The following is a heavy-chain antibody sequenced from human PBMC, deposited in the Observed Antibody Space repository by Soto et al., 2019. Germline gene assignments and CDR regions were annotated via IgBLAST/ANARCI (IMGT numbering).Heavy chain of an antibody. CDR2: ISSSTSYT. J-gene: IGHJ4*02. V-gene: IGHV3-11*06. D-gene: IGHD3-22*01. CDR3: ATDDSRVLEYFDY. Sequence: GGSLRLSCAASGLTFSDYYMTWIRQAPGKGLEWISYISSSTSYTNYADSVKGRFTMSRDNAENSVYLQMNSLRPEDTAVYYCATDDSRVLEYFDYWGQGTLVTAPQ. CDR1: GLTFSDYY.